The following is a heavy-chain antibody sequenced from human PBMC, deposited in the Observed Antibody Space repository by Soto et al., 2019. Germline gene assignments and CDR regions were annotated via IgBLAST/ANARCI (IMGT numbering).Heavy chain of an antibody. D-gene: IGHD1-26*01. Sequence: SETLSLTCTVSGGSISSGGYYWSWIRQHPGKGLEWIGYIYYSGSTYYNPSLKSRVTISVDTSKNQFSLKLSSVTAADTAVYYCARDVTPHPGRGPNFDYWGQGPLVTVSS. CDR1: GGSISSGGYY. V-gene: IGHV4-31*03. J-gene: IGHJ4*02. CDR2: IYYSGST. CDR3: ARDVTPHPGRGPNFDY.